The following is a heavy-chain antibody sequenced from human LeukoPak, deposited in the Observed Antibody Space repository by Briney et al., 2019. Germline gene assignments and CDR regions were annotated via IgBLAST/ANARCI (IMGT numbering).Heavy chain of an antibody. V-gene: IGHV1-3*01. D-gene: IGHD1-26*01. Sequence: GASVKVSCKASGGTFSSYAMHWVRQAPGQRLEWMGWINAGNGNTKYSQKFQGRVTITRDTSASTAYMELSSLRSEDTAVYYCARELRELSILMYYYYYGMDVWGQGTTVTVSS. CDR2: INAGNGNT. CDR3: ARELRELSILMYYYYYGMDV. J-gene: IGHJ6*02. CDR1: GGTFSSYA.